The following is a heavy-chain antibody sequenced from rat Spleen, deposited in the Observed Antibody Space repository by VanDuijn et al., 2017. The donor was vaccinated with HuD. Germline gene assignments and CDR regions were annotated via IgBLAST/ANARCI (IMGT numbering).Heavy chain of an antibody. CDR3: ERSNWALRVYG. CDR2: INSAGST. J-gene: IGHJ2*01. V-gene: IGHV3-3*01. D-gene: IGHD1-9*01. CDR1: GYSITSSYR. Sequence: EVQLQESGPGLVKPSQSLSLTCSVTGYSITSSYRWNWIRKFPGNKLEWMGYINSAGSTNYNPSLKSRISITRETSKNQFFLQVNSVTTEDTATDYCERSNWALRVYGWGQGVMVTVSS.